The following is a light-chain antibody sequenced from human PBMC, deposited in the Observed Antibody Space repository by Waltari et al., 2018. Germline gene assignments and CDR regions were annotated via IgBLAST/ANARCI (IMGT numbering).Light chain of an antibody. CDR3: QQYYSAPFN. J-gene: IGKJ2*01. Sequence: DIVMTQSPDSLAVSLGERATTNCKSSQGVFYRSDNKNYLAWYQQKPVQPPKLLIYWASTRESGVPDRFSGSGSETDFTLTISSLQAEDVAVYYCQQYYSAPFNFGQGTKLEIK. CDR2: WAS. CDR1: QGVFYRSDNKNY. V-gene: IGKV4-1*01.